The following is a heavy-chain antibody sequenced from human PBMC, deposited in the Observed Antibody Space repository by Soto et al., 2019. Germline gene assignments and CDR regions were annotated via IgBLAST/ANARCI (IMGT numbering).Heavy chain of an antibody. CDR2: IDPSDSYT. D-gene: IGHD3-16*01. V-gene: IGHV5-10-1*01. CDR3: ARWGGLYDYYGMDV. J-gene: IGHJ6*02. Sequence: GESLKISCKGSGSSFTSYWISWVSQMPGKGLERMGRIDPSDSYTTYSPSCQGHVTISADKSISTAYLQWSSLKASDTAMYYCARWGGLYDYYGMDVWGQGTTVTVSS. CDR1: GSSFTSYW.